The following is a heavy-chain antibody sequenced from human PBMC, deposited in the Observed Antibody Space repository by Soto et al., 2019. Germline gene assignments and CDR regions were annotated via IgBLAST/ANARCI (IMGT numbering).Heavy chain of an antibody. CDR2: IYYSGST. CDR3: ARAVARPAGTGDVWFDY. V-gene: IGHV4-31*03. D-gene: IGHD6-19*01. Sequence: SETLSLTCPVSGGSISSGGYYWSWLRQHPGKGLEWIGYIYYSGSTYYNPSLKSRVTISVDTSKNQFSLKLSSVTAADTAVYYCARAVARPAGTGDVWFDYWGQGTLVTVS. J-gene: IGHJ4*02. CDR1: GGSISSGGYY.